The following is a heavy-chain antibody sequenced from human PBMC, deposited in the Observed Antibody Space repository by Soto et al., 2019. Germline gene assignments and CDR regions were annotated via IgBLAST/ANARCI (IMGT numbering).Heavy chain of an antibody. CDR3: ARDRDWNLDY. J-gene: IGHJ4*02. CDR2: ISTDKGNT. V-gene: IGHV1-18*01. D-gene: IGHD2-21*02. Sequence: ASVKVSCKASGYSFTTYGMTWVRQAPGQGLEWMGWISTDKGNTKYAQNFQSRATLTTDTSTSTAYMELRSLRSDDTDVYYCARDRDWNLDYWGQGTLVTVSS. CDR1: GYSFTTYG.